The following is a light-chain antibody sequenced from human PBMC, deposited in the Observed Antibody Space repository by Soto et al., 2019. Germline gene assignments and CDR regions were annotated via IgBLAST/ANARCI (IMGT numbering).Light chain of an antibody. Sequence: QSVLTQPPSVSGAPGQRVTISCTGSSSNIGAGYDVHWYQQLPGTAPKLLIYGNSNRPSGVTDRFSGSKSGTSASLAITGHQAEDEADYYCQSYDSSLSGYVVFGGGTKLTVL. V-gene: IGLV1-40*01. CDR2: GNS. CDR3: QSYDSSLSGYVV. CDR1: SSNIGAGYD. J-gene: IGLJ2*01.